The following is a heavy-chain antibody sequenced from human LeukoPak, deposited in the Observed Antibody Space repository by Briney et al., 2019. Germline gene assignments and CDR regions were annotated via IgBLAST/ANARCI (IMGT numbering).Heavy chain of an antibody. Sequence: GGSLRLSCAASGFTVSSNYMSWVRQAPGKGLEWVSVIYSGGSTYYADSVKGRFTISRDNSKNTLYLQMNSLIAEDTAVYYCARDVVITSTSSRRVRGHHYYYVGMDVWGQGTTVTVSS. CDR1: GFTVSSNY. V-gene: IGHV3-66*01. J-gene: IGHJ6*01. CDR2: IYSGGST. D-gene: IGHD3-10*01. CDR3: ARDVVITSTSSRRVRGHHYYYVGMDV.